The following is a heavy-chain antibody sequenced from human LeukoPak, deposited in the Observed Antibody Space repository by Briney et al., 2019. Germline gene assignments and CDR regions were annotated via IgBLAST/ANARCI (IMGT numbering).Heavy chain of an antibody. CDR3: ATYYYDSSGPAGGLFDY. Sequence: NTSETLSLTCTVSGRSISSYYWSWIRQPPGKGLEWIGYIYYSGSTNYNPSLKSRVTISVDTSKNQFSLKLSSVTAADTAVYYCATYYYDSSGPAGGLFDYWGQGTLVTVSS. J-gene: IGHJ4*02. V-gene: IGHV4-59*01. D-gene: IGHD3-22*01. CDR2: IYYSGST. CDR1: GRSISSYY.